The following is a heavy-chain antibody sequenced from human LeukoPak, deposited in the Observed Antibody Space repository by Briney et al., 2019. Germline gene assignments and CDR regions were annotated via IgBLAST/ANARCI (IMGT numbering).Heavy chain of an antibody. CDR3: VKASYYDILTGPFDYFDY. V-gene: IGHV3-21*01. D-gene: IGHD3-9*01. CDR2: ISSSSSYI. J-gene: IGHJ4*02. CDR1: GFTFSSYS. Sequence: GGSLRLSCAASGFTFSSYSMNWVRQAPGKGLEWVSSISSSSSYIYYADSVKGRFTIYRDNAKNSLYLQMNTLRAEDTAVYYCVKASYYDILTGPFDYFDYWGQGTLVTVSS.